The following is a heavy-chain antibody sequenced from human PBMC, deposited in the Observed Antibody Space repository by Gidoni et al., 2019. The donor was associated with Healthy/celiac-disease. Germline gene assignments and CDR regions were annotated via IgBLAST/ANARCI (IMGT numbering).Heavy chain of an antibody. V-gene: IGHV3-15*01. CDR1: GLTFSNDW. Sequence: EVQLVESGGGLVKPGGSLRLSCAASGLTFSNDWMSWVRQAPGKGLEWVGRIKSKTDGGTTDYAAPVKCRFTISRDDSKNTLYLQMNILTTEDTAVYYCTTDLLTGPTIVAMDDYWGQGTLVTVSS. J-gene: IGHJ4*02. CDR2: IKSKTDGGTT. D-gene: IGHD5-12*01. CDR3: TTDLLTGPTIVAMDDY.